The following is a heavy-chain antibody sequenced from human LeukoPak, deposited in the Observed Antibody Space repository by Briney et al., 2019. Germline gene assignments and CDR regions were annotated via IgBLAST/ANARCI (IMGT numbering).Heavy chain of an antibody. CDR2: ISYDGSNK. CDR3: ARDWTELRFLDY. CDR1: GFTFSSYA. Sequence: GGSLRLSCAASGFTFSSYAMHWVRQAPGKGLEWVAVISYDGSNKYYADSVKGRFTISRDNSKNTLYLQMNSLRAEDTAVYYCARDWTELRFLDYWGQGTLVTVSS. D-gene: IGHD3-3*01. V-gene: IGHV3-30*04. J-gene: IGHJ4*02.